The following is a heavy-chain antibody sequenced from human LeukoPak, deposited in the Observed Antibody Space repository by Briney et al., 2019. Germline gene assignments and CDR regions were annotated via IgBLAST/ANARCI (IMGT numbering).Heavy chain of an antibody. V-gene: IGHV4-4*02. Sequence: PSETLSLTCAVSGVSISSDHWWSCVRQPPGKSLEWIGEIFHIGVTNYTPSLKSRVSMSVDKSRHQFSLNLRSMTAADTAVYFCARGGRSAFAVWGAGRKVIVSS. CDR2: IFHIGVT. CDR1: GVSISSDHW. J-gene: IGHJ3*01. CDR3: ARGGRSAFAV.